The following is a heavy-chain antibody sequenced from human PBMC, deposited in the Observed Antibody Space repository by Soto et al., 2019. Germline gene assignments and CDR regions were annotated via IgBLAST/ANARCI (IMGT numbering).Heavy chain of an antibody. D-gene: IGHD2-8*01. CDR3: ARAPMVLSRSYFDS. CDR2: ISYSGNT. J-gene: IGHJ4*02. CDR1: SCSISNFY. Sequence: PSANLNHTSNVSSCSISNFYWSWIRKPPGKGLEWIGYISYSGNTNYNPSLKSRVSISVDTSKNQLSLNLTSVTAADTAVYYCARAPMVLSRSYFDSWGQGTPVTVSS. V-gene: IGHV4-59*01.